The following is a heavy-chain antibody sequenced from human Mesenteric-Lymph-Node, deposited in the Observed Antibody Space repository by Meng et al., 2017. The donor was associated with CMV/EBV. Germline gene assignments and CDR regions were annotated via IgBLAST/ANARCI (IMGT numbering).Heavy chain of an antibody. V-gene: IGHV3-21*01. CDR3: ARGITGTTFDY. CDR1: GFTFSSYS. Sequence: GGSLRLSCAASGFTFSSYSMNWVRQAPGKGLEWVSSISSSSSYIYYADPVKGRFTISRDNAKNSLYLQMNSLRAEDTAVYYCARGITGTTFDYWGQGTLVTVSS. D-gene: IGHD1-7*01. CDR2: ISSSSSYI. J-gene: IGHJ4*02.